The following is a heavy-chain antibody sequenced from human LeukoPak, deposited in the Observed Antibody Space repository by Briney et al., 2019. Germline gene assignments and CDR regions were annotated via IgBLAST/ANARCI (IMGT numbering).Heavy chain of an antibody. D-gene: IGHD3-10*01. Sequence: GGSLRLSCAASGFTVSSNYMSWVRQAPGKGLEWVSVIYSGGSTYYADSVKGRFTISRDNSKNTLYLQMNSLRAEDTAVYYCARETGYMVRDYYYYGMDVWGQGTTVTVSS. CDR3: ARETGYMVRDYYYYGMDV. V-gene: IGHV3-66*01. CDR1: GFTVSSNY. J-gene: IGHJ6*02. CDR2: IYSGGST.